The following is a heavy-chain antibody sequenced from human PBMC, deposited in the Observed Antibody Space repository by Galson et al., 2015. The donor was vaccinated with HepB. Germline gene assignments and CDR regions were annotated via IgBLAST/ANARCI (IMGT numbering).Heavy chain of an antibody. Sequence: SLRLSCAASGFSFSRYAMQWVRQAPGKGLDWVAVISHDGSIKFYADSVKGRLTISRDNSKDTVYLLMDSLRPEDTAVYYCAREGYSDFTLGDLDYWGQGTLVTVST. J-gene: IGHJ4*02. CDR3: AREGYSDFTLGDLDY. CDR2: ISHDGSIK. V-gene: IGHV3-30-3*01. CDR1: GFSFSRYA. D-gene: IGHD5-12*01.